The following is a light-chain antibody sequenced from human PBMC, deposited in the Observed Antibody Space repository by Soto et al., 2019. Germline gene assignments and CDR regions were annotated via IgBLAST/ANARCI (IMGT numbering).Light chain of an antibody. CDR1: QSISSW. Sequence: DIQMTQSPSSLSASVGDRVTITCRASQSISSWLAWYQQKPGKAPTLLIYAASTLQSGVPSRFSGSGSGTDFTLTISSLQPEDFATYYCQQGNSFPRTFGQGTKVDIK. CDR2: AAS. J-gene: IGKJ2*01. V-gene: IGKV1-12*01. CDR3: QQGNSFPRT.